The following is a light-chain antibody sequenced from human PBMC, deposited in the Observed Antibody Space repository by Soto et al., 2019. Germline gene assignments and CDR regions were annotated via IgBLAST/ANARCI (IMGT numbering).Light chain of an antibody. CDR3: QRWDSNPRLI. Sequence: DIQMTQSPSTLSASVGDRVTITCRASQSISTWLARYQQKPGKAPNLLIYKASSLESGVPSRFSGGGPGTESILPFTSLQLDIIATYSCQRWDSNPRLILGGGT. V-gene: IGKV1-5*03. CDR2: KAS. CDR1: QSISTW. J-gene: IGKJ4*01.